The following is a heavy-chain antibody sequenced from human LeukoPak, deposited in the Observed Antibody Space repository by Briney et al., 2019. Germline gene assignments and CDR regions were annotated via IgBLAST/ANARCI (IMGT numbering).Heavy chain of an antibody. J-gene: IGHJ6*02. CDR3: ARMENFSYYVYGTDV. CDR1: GGSINRHDYY. Sequence: PSETLSLTCSASGGSINRHDYYWSWVRQHPGKGLEWIGYIYYTGSVYYNPSLNSRVSISLDTSENTFSLNLRSVTAADTAVYYCARMENFSYYVYGTDVWGQGTTVIVSS. D-gene: IGHD1-1*01. CDR2: IYYTGSV. V-gene: IGHV4-31*03.